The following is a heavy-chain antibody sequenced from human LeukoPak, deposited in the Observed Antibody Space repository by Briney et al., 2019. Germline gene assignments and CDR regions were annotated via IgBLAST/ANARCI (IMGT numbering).Heavy chain of an antibody. CDR1: GGSISSYY. J-gene: IGHJ6*02. CDR3: ARRGIAAAGTYYYYYHGMDV. Sequence: SETLSLTCTVSGGSISSYYWSWIRQPPGKGLEWIGYIYYSGSTNYNPSLKSRVTISVDTSKHQFSLKLSSVTAADTAAYYCARRGIAAAGTYYYYYHGMDVWGQGTTVTVSS. V-gene: IGHV4-59*08. CDR2: IYYSGST. D-gene: IGHD6-13*01.